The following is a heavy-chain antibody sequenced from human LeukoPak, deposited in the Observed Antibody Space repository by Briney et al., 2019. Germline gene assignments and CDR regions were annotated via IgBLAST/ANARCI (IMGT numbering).Heavy chain of an antibody. CDR2: ISGSGGIK. CDR1: GFTFSSYA. Sequence: GGSLRLSCAASGFTFSSYAMSWVRQAPGKGLEWVSAISGSGGIKYYEDSGKGPFTSSKDNSKNMLYLQKNSLRAEDTAVYYCAKDLMGAAPQWGQGTLVTVSS. V-gene: IGHV3-23*01. J-gene: IGHJ4*02. CDR3: AKDLMGAAPQ. D-gene: IGHD1-26*01.